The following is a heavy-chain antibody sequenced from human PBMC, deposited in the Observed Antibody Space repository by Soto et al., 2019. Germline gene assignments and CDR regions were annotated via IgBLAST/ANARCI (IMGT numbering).Heavy chain of an antibody. CDR3: ARAVYGAYGVGYVYFDY. CDR1: GFTFSSYS. CDR2: ISSSSSYI. V-gene: IGHV3-21*01. Sequence: GGSLRLSCAASGFTFSSYSMNWVRQAPGKGLEWVSSISSSSSYIYYADSVKGRFTISRDNAKNSLYLQMNSLRAEDTAVYYCARAVYGAYGVGYVYFDYWGQGTLVTVSS. J-gene: IGHJ4*02. D-gene: IGHD4-17*01.